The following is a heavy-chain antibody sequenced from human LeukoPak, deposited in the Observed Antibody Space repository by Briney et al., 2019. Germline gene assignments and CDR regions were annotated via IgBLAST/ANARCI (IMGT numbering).Heavy chain of an antibody. CDR2: IIPIFGTA. CDR1: GGTFSSYA. V-gene: IGHV1-69*13. CDR3: ARGREYYYDSSGYYYGDY. J-gene: IGHJ4*02. D-gene: IGHD3-22*01. Sequence: SVKVSCTASGGTFSSYAISWVRQAPGQGLEWMGGIIPIFGTANYAQKFQGRVTITADESTSTAYMELSSLRSEDTAVYYCARGREYYYDSSGYYYGDYWGQGTLVTVSS.